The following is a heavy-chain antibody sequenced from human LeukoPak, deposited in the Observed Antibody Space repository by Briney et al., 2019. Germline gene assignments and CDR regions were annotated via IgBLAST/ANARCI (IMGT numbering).Heavy chain of an antibody. V-gene: IGHV3-48*02. Sequence: GGSLRLSCSASGFTFSSYNMNWVRQAPGKGLELVSYFNTSSGTINYDDSVKGRFTISRDNAKNSLFLQMNSLRDEDTAVYFCARERPVGATPFDFWGQGTLVTVSS. D-gene: IGHD1-26*01. J-gene: IGHJ4*02. CDR1: GFTFSSYN. CDR2: FNTSSGTI. CDR3: ARERPVGATPFDF.